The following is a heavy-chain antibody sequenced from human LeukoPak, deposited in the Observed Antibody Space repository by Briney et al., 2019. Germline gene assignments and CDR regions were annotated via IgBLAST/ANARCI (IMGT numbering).Heavy chain of an antibody. CDR3: ARDFYGAFDI. CDR2: IYYSGST. D-gene: IGHD2/OR15-2a*01. V-gene: IGHV4-59*01. CDR1: GGSISSFC. Sequence: SETLSLTCTVSGGSISSFCLSWIRQPPGKGLEWIGYIYYSGSTNYNPSLKSRVTISVDTSKNQCSLRLSSVTAADTAVYFCARDFYGAFDIWGQGTMVTVSS. J-gene: IGHJ3*02.